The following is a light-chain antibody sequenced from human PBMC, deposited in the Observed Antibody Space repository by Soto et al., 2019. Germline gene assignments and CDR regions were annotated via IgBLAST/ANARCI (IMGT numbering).Light chain of an antibody. CDR3: QQAISFPIT. Sequence: DIQMTQSPSSVSASIGDRGSNTCLASQGISTYLGWYQQKPGKAPKLLIYAASSLQTGVPSRFSGSGSGTDFTLTISSLQPEDFGTYYCQQAISFPITFGQGTRLEIK. V-gene: IGKV1-12*01. CDR2: AAS. J-gene: IGKJ5*01. CDR1: QGISTY.